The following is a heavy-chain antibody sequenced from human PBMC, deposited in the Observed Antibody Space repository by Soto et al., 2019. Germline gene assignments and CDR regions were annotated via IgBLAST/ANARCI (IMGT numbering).Heavy chain of an antibody. CDR1: GGTFSSYA. V-gene: IGHV1-69*12. Sequence: QVQLVQSGAEVKKPGSLVKVSCKASGGTFSSYAISWVRQAPGQGLEWMGGIIPIFGTANYAQKFQGRVTITADESTSTAYMELSSLRSEDTAVYYCARGRSGDYYYGLDVWGQGTTVTVSS. D-gene: IGHD2-8*02. J-gene: IGHJ6*02. CDR3: ARGRSGDYYYGLDV. CDR2: IIPIFGTA.